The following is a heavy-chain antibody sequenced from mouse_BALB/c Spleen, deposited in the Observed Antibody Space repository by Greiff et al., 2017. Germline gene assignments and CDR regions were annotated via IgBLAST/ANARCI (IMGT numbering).Heavy chain of an antibody. CDR2: IDPSDSYT. V-gene: IGHV1-69*02. Sequence: QVQLQQPGAELVKPGASVKLSCKASGYTFTSYWMHWVKQRPGQGLEWIGEIDPSDSYTNYNQKFKGKATLTVDKSSSTAYMQLSSLTSEDSAVYYCARDWLTGRFAYWGQGTLVTVSA. CDR3: ARDWLTGRFAY. CDR1: GYTFTSYW. D-gene: IGHD4-1*01. J-gene: IGHJ3*01.